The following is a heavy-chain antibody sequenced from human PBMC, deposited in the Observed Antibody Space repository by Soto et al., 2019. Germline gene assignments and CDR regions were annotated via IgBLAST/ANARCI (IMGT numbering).Heavy chain of an antibody. J-gene: IGHJ3*02. D-gene: IGHD6-6*01. V-gene: IGHV1-8*01. CDR3: ASIRIAARQHDAFDI. CDR2: MKPNSGNT. Sequence: QVQLVQSGAEVKKPGASVKVSCKASGYTFTSYDINWVRQATGQGLEWMGWMKPNSGNTGYAQKFQGRVTMTRNTSISTGYMELSSLRSDDTAVYYCASIRIAARQHDAFDIWGQGTMVTVSS. CDR1: GYTFTSYD.